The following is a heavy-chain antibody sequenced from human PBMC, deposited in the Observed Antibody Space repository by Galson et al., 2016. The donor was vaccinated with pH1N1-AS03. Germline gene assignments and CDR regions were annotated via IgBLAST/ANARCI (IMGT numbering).Heavy chain of an antibody. CDR3: ARSQSFYVDYFDN. D-gene: IGHD3-10*02. CDR2: ISYDESKK. J-gene: IGHJ4*02. CDR1: GFTFRSYG. V-gene: IGHV3-30*03. Sequence: SLRLSCAASGFTFRSYGMHWVRQTPGKGLQWVAVISYDESKKLYADSVRGRSTFSRDNSKNTLYLQMNSLRPEDTAVYFCARSQSFYVDYFDNWGQGTLVTVSS.